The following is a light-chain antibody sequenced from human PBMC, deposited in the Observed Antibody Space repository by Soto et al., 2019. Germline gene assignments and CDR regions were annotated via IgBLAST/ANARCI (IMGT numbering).Light chain of an antibody. Sequence: DIQLTQSPSFLFASVGDRVTITCRASQDVGHFLAWYQQKAGKAPKLLMFAASTLQSEVPARFRGSGSGTEFTLTITSLQPEDYATYYCQQLESSLSFTFGGGTKVEIK. CDR2: AAS. CDR3: QQLESSLSFT. V-gene: IGKV1-9*01. CDR1: QDVGHF. J-gene: IGKJ4*01.